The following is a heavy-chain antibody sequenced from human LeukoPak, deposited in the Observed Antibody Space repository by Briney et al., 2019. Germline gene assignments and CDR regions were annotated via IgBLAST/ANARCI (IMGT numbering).Heavy chain of an antibody. J-gene: IGHJ4*02. CDR3: ARGYGEDFDY. CDR1: GFTFSSDG. D-gene: IGHD4/OR15-4a*01. V-gene: IGHV3-33*01. CDR2: IWYDGSNK. Sequence: GGSLRLSCAASGFTFSSDGMHWVRQAPGKGLEWVALIWYDGSNKYYADSVKGRFTISRDNSKNTLYLQMSSLRAEDTAVYYCARGYGEDFDYWGQGTLVTVSS.